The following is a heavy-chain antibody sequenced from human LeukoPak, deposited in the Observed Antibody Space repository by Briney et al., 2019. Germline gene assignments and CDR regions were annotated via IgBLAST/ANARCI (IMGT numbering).Heavy chain of an antibody. J-gene: IGHJ6*03. CDR3: ARAYHYHYYYYYYMDV. Sequence: GGSLRLSCAASGFTFSSYEMNWVRQAPGKGLEWVSYISSSGSTIYYADSVKGRLTISRNNAKNSLYLQMNSLRAEDTAVYYCARAYHYHYYYYYYMDVWGKGTTVTVSS. CDR2: ISSSGSTI. D-gene: IGHD5-12*01. CDR1: GFTFSSYE. V-gene: IGHV3-48*03.